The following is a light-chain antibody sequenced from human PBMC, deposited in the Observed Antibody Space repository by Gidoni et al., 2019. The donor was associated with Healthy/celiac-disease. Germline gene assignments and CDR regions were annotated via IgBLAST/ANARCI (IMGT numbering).Light chain of an antibody. J-gene: IGLJ1*01. CDR3: SSYTSSSTLYV. V-gene: IGLV2-14*01. CDR2: DVS. Sequence: QSALTQPASVSGSPGQTSTISCTRTSSDVGGYNSFSWYQQHPGKAPKLMIYDVSNRPSWVSNRFSGSKSGNTASLTISGLQAEDEADYYCSSYTSSSTLYVFGTGTKVTVL. CDR1: SSDVGGYNS.